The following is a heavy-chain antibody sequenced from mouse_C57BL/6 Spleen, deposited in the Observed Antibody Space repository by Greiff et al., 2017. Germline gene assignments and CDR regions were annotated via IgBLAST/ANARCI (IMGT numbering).Heavy chain of an antibody. V-gene: IGHV1-82*01. D-gene: IGHD2-4*01. CDR2: IYPGDGDT. CDR1: GYAFSSSW. CDR3: AIYYDYEYYFDY. J-gene: IGHJ2*01. Sequence: QVQLQQSGPELVKPGASVKISCKASGYAFSSSWMNWVKQRPGKGLEWIGRIYPGDGDTNYNGKFKGKATLTADKSSSTAYMQLSSLTSEDSAVYFCAIYYDYEYYFDYWGQGTTLTVSS.